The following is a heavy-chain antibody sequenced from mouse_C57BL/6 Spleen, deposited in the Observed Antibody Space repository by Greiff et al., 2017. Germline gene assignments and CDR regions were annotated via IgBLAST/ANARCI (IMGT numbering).Heavy chain of an antibody. D-gene: IGHD2-5*01. V-gene: IGHV3-6*01. J-gene: IGHJ3*01. CDR2: ISYDGSN. CDR3: AREGGSNPFAY. CDR1: GYSITSGYY. Sequence: EVQLVESGPGLVKPSQSLSLTCSVTGYSITSGYYWNWIRQFPGNKLEWMGYISYDGSNNYNPSLKNRISITRDTSKNQFFLKLNSVTTEDTATYYCAREGGSNPFAYWGQGTLVTVSA.